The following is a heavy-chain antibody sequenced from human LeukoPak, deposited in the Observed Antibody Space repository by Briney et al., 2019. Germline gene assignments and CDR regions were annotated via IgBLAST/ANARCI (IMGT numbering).Heavy chain of an antibody. V-gene: IGHV4-59*01. CDR2: IYYNGNT. Sequence: PSETLSLTCSVSDGSINSYYWNWIRRPPGKGLEWIGYIYYNGNTNYSPSLKSRVTMSVDTSKNLFSLKVSSVTAADTAVYYCARNWGPDTWGQGTLVTVSS. CDR3: ARNWGPDT. D-gene: IGHD7-27*01. CDR1: DGSINSYY. J-gene: IGHJ5*02.